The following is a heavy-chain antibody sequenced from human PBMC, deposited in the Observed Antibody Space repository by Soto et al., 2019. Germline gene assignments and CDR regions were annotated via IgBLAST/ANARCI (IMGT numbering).Heavy chain of an antibody. CDR3: AREGGIVVVPAAIDYYYGMDV. CDR2: ISSSGSTI. Sequence: EVQLVESGGGLVQPGGSLRLSCAASGFTFSSYEMNWVRQAPGKGLEWVSDISSSGSTIYYADSVKGRFTISRDNAKNSLYLQMNSLRAEDTAVYYCAREGGIVVVPAAIDYYYGMDVWCQGTTVTVSS. D-gene: IGHD2-2*01. J-gene: IGHJ6*02. CDR1: GFTFSSYE. V-gene: IGHV3-48*03.